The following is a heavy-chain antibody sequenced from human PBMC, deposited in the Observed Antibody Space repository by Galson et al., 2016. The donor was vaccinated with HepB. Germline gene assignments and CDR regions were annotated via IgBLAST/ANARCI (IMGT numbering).Heavy chain of an antibody. CDR3: ARGTALPGVDY. V-gene: IGHV3-9*01. CDR1: GLTFDGYA. J-gene: IGHJ4*02. CDR2: ISWNSGSV. Sequence: SLRLSCAASGLTFDGYAMHWVRQPPGKGLEWVSGISWNSGSVGYADSVMGRFTISRDNANTLLFLHLNSLRAEDTAIYYCARGTALPGVDYWGQGTLVSVSS.